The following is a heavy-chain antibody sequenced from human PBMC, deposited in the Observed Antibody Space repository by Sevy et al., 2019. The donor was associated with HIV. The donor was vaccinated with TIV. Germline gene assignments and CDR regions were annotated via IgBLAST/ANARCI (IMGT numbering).Heavy chain of an antibody. CDR3: ARGGPTYYYGSGSSLGNWFDP. CDR2: MNPNSGNT. J-gene: IGHJ5*02. V-gene: IGHV1-8*01. CDR1: GYTFTSYD. Sequence: ASVKVSCKASGYTFTSYDINWVRQATGQGLEWMGWMNPNSGNTGYAQKFQGRVTMTRNTSISTAYMELSSRRSEDTAVDYCARGGPTYYYGSGSSLGNWFDPWGQGTLVTVS. D-gene: IGHD3-10*01.